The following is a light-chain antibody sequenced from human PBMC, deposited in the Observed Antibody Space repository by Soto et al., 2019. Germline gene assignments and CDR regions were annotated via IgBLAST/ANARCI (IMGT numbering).Light chain of an antibody. V-gene: IGLV1-44*01. Sequence: QSVLTQPPSASGTPGRRVTISCSGGNSNIGRNAVNWYQQLPGTAPKLLLYRHNQRPSGVPDRFSGSKSGTSASLAISGLQSEDEADYYCAAWDVSLNGWVFGGGTKLTVL. CDR1: NSNIGRNA. CDR2: RHN. J-gene: IGLJ3*02. CDR3: AAWDVSLNGWV.